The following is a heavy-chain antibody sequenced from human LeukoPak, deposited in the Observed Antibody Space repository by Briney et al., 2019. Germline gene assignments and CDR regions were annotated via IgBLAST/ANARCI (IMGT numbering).Heavy chain of an antibody. Sequence: SETLSLTCTVSGGSISSYYWSWIRQPPGKGLEWIGWSYHRGSTSYNPSLKSRVAISVDTSKNQFSLKLSSVTAADTAVYYCARDRELGYWGQGTLVTVSS. CDR2: SYHRGST. J-gene: IGHJ4*02. CDR1: GGSISSYY. CDR3: ARDRELGY. D-gene: IGHD1-1*01. V-gene: IGHV4-59*01.